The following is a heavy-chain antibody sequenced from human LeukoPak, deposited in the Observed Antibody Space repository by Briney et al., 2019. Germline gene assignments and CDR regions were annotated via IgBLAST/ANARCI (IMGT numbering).Heavy chain of an antibody. J-gene: IGHJ5*02. V-gene: IGHV4-61*01. CDR1: GDSVSSGTYY. CDR2: IYYSGST. D-gene: IGHD6-19*01. Sequence: PSETLSLTCTVSGDSVSSGTYYWSWIRQPPGKGLEWIGYIYYSGSTNYNPSLKSRVTISVDTSKNQFSLKLSSVTAADTAVYYCARATEQWLVLGRSYNWFDPWGQGTLVTVSS. CDR3: ARATEQWLVLGRSYNWFDP.